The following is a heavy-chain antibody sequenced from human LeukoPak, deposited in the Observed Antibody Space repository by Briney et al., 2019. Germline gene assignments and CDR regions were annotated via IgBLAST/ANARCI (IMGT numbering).Heavy chain of an antibody. J-gene: IGHJ4*02. V-gene: IGHV1-69-2*01. CDR2: VNPEDGER. CDR1: GFTFIDYY. D-gene: IGHD2-2*01. CDR3: ATEGYCTGISCYHS. Sequence: ASVKVSYQASGFTFIDYYIHWVQQAPGKGLEWMGRVNPEDGERTYAEKFQGRVTITADTSTDTAYMELSGLRSEDTAVYYCATEGYCTGISCYHSWGQGTLVTVSS.